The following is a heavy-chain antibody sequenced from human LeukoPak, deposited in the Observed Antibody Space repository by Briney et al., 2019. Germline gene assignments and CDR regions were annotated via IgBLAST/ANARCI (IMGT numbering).Heavy chain of an antibody. V-gene: IGHV3-30*18. CDR2: ISYDGSNK. CDR1: GFTFSSYG. D-gene: IGHD6-13*01. Sequence: GRSLRISCAASGFTFSSYGRPWVRQAPGKGLEWVAVISYDGSNKYYADSVKGRFTISRDNSKNTLYLQMNSLRAEDTAVYYCAKEGGDSSSWSDFDYWGQGTLVTVSS. J-gene: IGHJ4*02. CDR3: AKEGGDSSSWSDFDY.